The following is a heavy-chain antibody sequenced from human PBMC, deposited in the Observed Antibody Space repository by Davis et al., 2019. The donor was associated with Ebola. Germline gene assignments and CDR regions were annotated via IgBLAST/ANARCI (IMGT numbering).Heavy chain of an antibody. CDR3: APSRRGDSAYYYYGMDV. D-gene: IGHD4-17*01. CDR1: GFTFSSYG. Sequence: GESLKISCAASGFTFSSYGMHWVRQAPGKGLEWVAVISYDGSNKYYADSVKGRFTISRDNSKNTLYLQMNSLRAEDTAVYYCAPSRRGDSAYYYYGMDVWGQGTTVTVSS. V-gene: IGHV3-30*03. J-gene: IGHJ6*02. CDR2: ISYDGSNK.